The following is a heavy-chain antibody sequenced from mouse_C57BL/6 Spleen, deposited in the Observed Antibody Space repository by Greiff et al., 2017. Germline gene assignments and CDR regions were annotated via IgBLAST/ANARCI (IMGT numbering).Heavy chain of an antibody. CDR2: IWRGGST. J-gene: IGHJ4*01. D-gene: IGHD1-1*01. Sequence: QVQLQQSGPGLVQPSQSLSITCTVSGFSLTSYGVHWVRQSPGTGLAWLGVIWRGGSTDYNAAFMSRLSITKDNSKSQVFFKMNSLQADDASIYYCGGYLAMEYWGQGTSVTVAS. CDR3: GGYLAMEY. CDR1: GFSLTSYG. V-gene: IGHV2-5*01.